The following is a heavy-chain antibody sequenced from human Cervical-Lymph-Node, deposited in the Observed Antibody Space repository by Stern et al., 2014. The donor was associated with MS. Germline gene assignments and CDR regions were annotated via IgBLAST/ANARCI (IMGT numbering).Heavy chain of an antibody. Sequence: QVQLVQSGSEAKKPGASVKVSCKAFDLTFNTYGITWVRQAPGKGLEWLGWIRVYTGDTNYAQRVQGRVTMTTDTSTSTAYLEVRSLRSDDTAVYYCARVEGNAHHDVSTGSFGYQFHLMDVWGQGTTVTVSS. J-gene: IGHJ6*02. D-gene: IGHD3-9*01. CDR2: IRVYTGDT. V-gene: IGHV1-18*01. CDR1: DLTFNTYG. CDR3: ARVEGNAHHDVSTGSFGYQFHLMDV.